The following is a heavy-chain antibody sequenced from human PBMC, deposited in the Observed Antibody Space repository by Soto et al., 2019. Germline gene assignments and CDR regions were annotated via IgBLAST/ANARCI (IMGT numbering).Heavy chain of an antibody. CDR1: GYSVSTNRAS. Sequence: PSQTLSLTCAISGYSVSTNRASWNWIRQSPSRGREWLGRTYYRSRWYNDYAVSVKSRITINPDTSKNQFSLQLNSVTAEDTAVYYCARGSAYDESWFEPWGQGTTVTVSS. J-gene: IGHJ5*02. V-gene: IGHV6-1*01. CDR3: ARGSAYDESWFEP. CDR2: TYYRSRWYN. D-gene: IGHD5-12*01.